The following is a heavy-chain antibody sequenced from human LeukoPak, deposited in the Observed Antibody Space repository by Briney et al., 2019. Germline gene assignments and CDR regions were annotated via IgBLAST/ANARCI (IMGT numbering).Heavy chain of an antibody. CDR1: GGSISSYY. Sequence: SETLSLTCTVSGGSISSYYWSWIRQPAGKGLEWIGRIYTSGSTNYNPPLKSRVTMSVDTSKNQFSLKLSSVTAADTAVYYCARDGYCSSTSCYHPLDPNWFDPWGQGALVTVSS. CDR3: ARDGYCSSTSCYHPLDPNWFDP. J-gene: IGHJ5*02. CDR2: IYTSGST. D-gene: IGHD2-2*03. V-gene: IGHV4-4*07.